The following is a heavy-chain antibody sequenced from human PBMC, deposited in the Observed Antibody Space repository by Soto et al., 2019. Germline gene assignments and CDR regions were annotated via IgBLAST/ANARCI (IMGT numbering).Heavy chain of an antibody. V-gene: IGHV3-33*01. J-gene: IGHJ3*01. CDR1: GFTFSEYN. D-gene: IGHD2-21*01. CDR3: ARDLYSTYPSDAFNV. Sequence: QEQLVETGGGVVQPGRSLRLSCVASGFTFSEYNMHWVRQAPGKGLEWVAVVWFDGSKKYYAGPVQGRFTISRDNSRNTLYLQLDGLRAEDTAVYHCARDLYSTYPSDAFNVWGQGTSVTVSS. CDR2: VWFDGSKK.